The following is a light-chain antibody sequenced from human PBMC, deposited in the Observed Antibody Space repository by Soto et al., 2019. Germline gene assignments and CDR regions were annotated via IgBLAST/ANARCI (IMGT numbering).Light chain of an antibody. V-gene: IGLV2-14*01. Sequence: LTRAASGYRSHGGSHPITRKGTSSDVGGYNYVSWYQQHPGKAPKLMIYDVSNRPSGVSNRFSGSKSGNTASLTISGLQAEDEADYYCSSYTSSSKVFGTGTKVTVL. CDR2: DVS. CDR3: SSYTSSSKV. CDR1: SSDVGGYNY. J-gene: IGLJ1*01.